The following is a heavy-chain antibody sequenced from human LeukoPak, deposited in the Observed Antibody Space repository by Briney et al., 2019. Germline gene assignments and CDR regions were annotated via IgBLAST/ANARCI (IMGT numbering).Heavy chain of an antibody. CDR1: VFTFSSYA. J-gene: IGHJ6*02. V-gene: IGHV3-30-3*01. D-gene: IGHD3-3*01. CDR2: ISYDGSNK. Sequence: GRSLRLSCAASVFTFSSYAMHWVRQAPGKGLEWVAVISYDGSNKYYADSVKGRFTISRDNSKNTLYLQMNSLRAEDTAVYYCAREDVLRFLEWLRYGMDVWGQGTTVTVSS. CDR3: AREDVLRFLEWLRYGMDV.